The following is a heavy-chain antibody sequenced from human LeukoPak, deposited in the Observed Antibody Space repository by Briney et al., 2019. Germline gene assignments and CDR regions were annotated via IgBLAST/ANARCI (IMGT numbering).Heavy chain of an antibody. CDR3: VKERDRGIEVADDFDY. CDR2: INDRGGYI. D-gene: IGHD6-19*01. J-gene: IGHJ4*02. Sequence: GGPLRLSCAASGFTFSMYSMAWVRQAPGKGLEWVSVINDRGGYIQDADSVRGRFSISRDNYQNTLFLQMNSLRAEDTAVYYCVKERDRGIEVADDFDYWGQGTLVTVSS. V-gene: IGHV3-23*01. CDR1: GFTFSMYS.